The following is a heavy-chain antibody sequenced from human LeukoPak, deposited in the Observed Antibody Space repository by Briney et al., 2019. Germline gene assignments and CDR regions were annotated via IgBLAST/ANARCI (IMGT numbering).Heavy chain of an antibody. J-gene: IGHJ4*02. CDR2: INHSGSP. D-gene: IGHD3-3*01. Sequence: PSETLSLTCTVSGGSISSYYWTWIRQPPGKGLEWIGEINHSGSPNNNPSLKSRVSISFDTSKNQFSLKLTSVTAADTAVYYCGSRRTAMFGVIKGPIDYWGQGTLVTVSS. V-gene: IGHV4-34*01. CDR3: GSRRTAMFGVIKGPIDY. CDR1: GGSISSYY.